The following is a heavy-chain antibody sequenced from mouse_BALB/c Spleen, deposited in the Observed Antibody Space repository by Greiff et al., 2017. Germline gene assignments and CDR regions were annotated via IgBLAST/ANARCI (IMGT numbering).Heavy chain of an antibody. CDR2: IYPGSGNT. J-gene: IGHJ3*01. CDR3: ARKRGGNYWFAY. D-gene: IGHD2-1*01. CDR1: GYTFTDYY. Sequence: VHLVESGPELVKPGASVKISCKASGYTFTDYYINWVKQKPGQGLEWIGWIYPGSGNTKYNEKFKGKATLTVDTSSSTAYMQLSSLTSEDTAVYFCARKRGGNYWFAYWGQGTLVTVSA. V-gene: IGHV1-84*02.